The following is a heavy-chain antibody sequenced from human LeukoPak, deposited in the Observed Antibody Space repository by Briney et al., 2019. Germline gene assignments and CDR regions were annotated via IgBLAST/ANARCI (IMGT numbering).Heavy chain of an antibody. CDR1: GFTFSSYA. Sequence: SGGSLRLSCAASGFTFSSYAMHWVRQAPGKGLEWVAVISYDGSNKYYADSVKGRFTISRDNSKNTLYLQMNSLRAEDTAVYYCANAGTCIGYFQHWGQGTLVTVSS. J-gene: IGHJ1*01. D-gene: IGHD2-8*01. CDR2: ISYDGSNK. V-gene: IGHV3-30-3*01. CDR3: ANAGTCIGYFQH.